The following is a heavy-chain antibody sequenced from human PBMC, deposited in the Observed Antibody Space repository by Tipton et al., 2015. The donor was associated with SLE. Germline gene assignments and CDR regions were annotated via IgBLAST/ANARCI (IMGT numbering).Heavy chain of an antibody. CDR2: IYHTGST. V-gene: IGHV4-4*02. CDR3: ARGATNWFDP. CDR1: GASINTSNW. Sequence: TLSLTCDVSGASINTSNWWSWVRQPPGKGLEWIGEIYHTGSTNFNPSLKSRVTISLDTSKNEFSLRLSSVTAADTAVYYCARGATNWFDPWGRGTLVAVSS. J-gene: IGHJ5*02.